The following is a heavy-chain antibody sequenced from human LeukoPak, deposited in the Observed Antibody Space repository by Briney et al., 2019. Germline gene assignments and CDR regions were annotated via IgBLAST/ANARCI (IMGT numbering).Heavy chain of an antibody. CDR2: ISSSRGIK. CDR3: SGENTEYSTSGLGV. D-gene: IGHD6-6*01. J-gene: IGHJ6*04. CDR1: GITFSMYS. V-gene: IGHV3-48*01. Sequence: GGSLRLSCAASGITFSMYSMNWVRQAPGKGLEWVSYISSSRGIKYYADSVKGRFTISRDNAKDSLYLQMNSLRVEDTAVYYCSGENTEYSTSGLGVWGKGTTVTVSS.